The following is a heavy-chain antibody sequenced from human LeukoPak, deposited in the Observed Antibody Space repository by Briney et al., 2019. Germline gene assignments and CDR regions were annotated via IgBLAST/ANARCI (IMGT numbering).Heavy chain of an antibody. CDR3: ARRKTVAVGYMADYYYGMDV. CDR1: GFTFSSYE. CDR2: ICSSGSTT. D-gene: IGHD5-24*01. Sequence: PGGSLRLSCAASGFTFSSYEMNWVRQAPGKGLEWVSYICSSGSTTYYADSVKGRFTVSRDNAKNSLFLQMNSVRVEDTAVYYCARRKTVAVGYMADYYYGMDVWSQGTTVTVSS. J-gene: IGHJ6*02. V-gene: IGHV3-48*03.